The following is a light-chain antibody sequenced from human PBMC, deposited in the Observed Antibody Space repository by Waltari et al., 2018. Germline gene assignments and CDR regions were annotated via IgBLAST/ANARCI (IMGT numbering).Light chain of an antibody. Sequence: QSALTQSPSASGTPGQRVTISCSGSTSNLGSNTANWYQQLPGTAPKLLIYGNSHRPSGVPDRFSGSKSGTSASLAISGLRSEDEADYFCASWDDSLNGLVFGAGTKLTVL. J-gene: IGLJ3*02. V-gene: IGLV1-44*01. CDR1: TSNLGSNT. CDR3: ASWDDSLNGLV. CDR2: GNS.